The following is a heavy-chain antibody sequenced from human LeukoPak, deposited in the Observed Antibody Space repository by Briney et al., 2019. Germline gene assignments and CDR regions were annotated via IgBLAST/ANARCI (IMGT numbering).Heavy chain of an antibody. D-gene: IGHD4-23*01. Sequence: AGGSLRLSCAASGFTFSSYEMNWVRQAPGKGLEWLSYISTRDNTIQYADSVKGRFTISRDNANNSVFLQMNNLRAEDSAIYYCARGARWAYYFDYWGQGSLVTVSS. J-gene: IGHJ4*02. CDR2: ISTRDNTI. CDR3: ARGARWAYYFDY. CDR1: GFTFSSYE. V-gene: IGHV3-48*03.